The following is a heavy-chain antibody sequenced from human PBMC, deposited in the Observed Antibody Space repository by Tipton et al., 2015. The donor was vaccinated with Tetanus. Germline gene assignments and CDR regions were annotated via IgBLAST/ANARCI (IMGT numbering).Heavy chain of an antibody. V-gene: IGHV4-59*01. D-gene: IGHD3-10*01. CDR1: GGSISSYY. CDR2: IYYSGGT. Sequence: TLSLTCTVSGGSISSYYWSWIRQPPGKGLEWIGYIYYSGGTNYNPSLKSRVTISVDTSKNQFSLKLSSVTAADAAVYYCASHYGSGSDDAFDIWGQGTMVTVSS. CDR3: ASHYGSGSDDAFDI. J-gene: IGHJ3*02.